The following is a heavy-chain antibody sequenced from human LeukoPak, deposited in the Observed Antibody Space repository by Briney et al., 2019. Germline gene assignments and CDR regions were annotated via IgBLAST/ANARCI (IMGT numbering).Heavy chain of an antibody. CDR1: GFTLSSYW. V-gene: IGHV3-7*01. CDR3: ARDYVVGFDY. Sequence: GGSLRLPCAASGFTLSSYWMSWVRQAPGKGLEWVANIKQDGSEKYYVDSVKGRFTISRDNAKNSLYLQMNSLRAEDTAVYYCARDYVVGFDYWGQGTLVTVSS. D-gene: IGHD1-26*01. CDR2: IKQDGSEK. J-gene: IGHJ4*02.